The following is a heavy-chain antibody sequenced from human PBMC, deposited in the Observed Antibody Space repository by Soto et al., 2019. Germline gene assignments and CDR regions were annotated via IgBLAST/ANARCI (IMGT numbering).Heavy chain of an antibody. D-gene: IGHD2-15*01. Sequence: PSETLSLTCTVSGGSFSSSYWSWVRQPPGKGLEWIGYIYHSGSTNYNPSLKSRVTMSVDTSKNQFSLNLSSVTAADTAVYYCAKELGWGIVVVVAGGRQRADAFDIWGQGTMVTVSS. CDR3: AKELGWGIVVVVAGGRQRADAFDI. CDR2: IYHSGST. V-gene: IGHV4-59*01. CDR1: GGSFSSSY. J-gene: IGHJ3*02.